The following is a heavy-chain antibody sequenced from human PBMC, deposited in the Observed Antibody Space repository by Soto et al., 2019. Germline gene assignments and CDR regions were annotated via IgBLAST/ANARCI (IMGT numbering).Heavy chain of an antibody. CDR2: IYYSGST. D-gene: IGHD1-1*01. V-gene: IGHV4-61*01. J-gene: IGHJ5*02. Sequence: QVQLQESGPGLVKPSETLSLTCTVSGGSVSSGSYYWSWIRQPPGKGLEWIGYIYYSGSTNYNPSLKSRVTISVDTSKNQFSLKLSSVTAADTAVYYCARPSRDDAWFDPWGQGTLVTVSS. CDR3: ARPSRDDAWFDP. CDR1: GGSVSSGSYY.